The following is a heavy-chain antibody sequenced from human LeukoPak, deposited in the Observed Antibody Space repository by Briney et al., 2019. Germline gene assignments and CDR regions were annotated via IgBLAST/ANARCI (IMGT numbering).Heavy chain of an antibody. CDR1: GFTFSNYA. CDR3: ARRSGVAVAGAFDY. Sequence: GGSLRLSCAASGFTFSNYAMRWVRQAPGKGLEWVSGISGSGDTTYYADSVKGRFTISRDNSKNTLHLQMNSLRAEDTAVYFCARRSGVAVAGAFDYWGQGTLVTVSS. J-gene: IGHJ4*02. V-gene: IGHV3-23*01. CDR2: ISGSGDTT. D-gene: IGHD6-19*01.